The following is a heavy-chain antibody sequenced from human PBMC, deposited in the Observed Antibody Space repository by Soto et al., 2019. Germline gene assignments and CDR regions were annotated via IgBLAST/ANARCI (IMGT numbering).Heavy chain of an antibody. D-gene: IGHD6-13*01. V-gene: IGHV1-69*01. CDR2: IIPIFGTA. Sequence: QVQLVQSGAEVKKPGSSVKVSCKASEGTFSSYAISWVRQAPGHGLEWMGGIIPIFGTANYAQKFQGRVTITADESMSTGYMELSSLRSEDTAVYYCARDPVALSSSWYFDYWGQGTLVTVSS. J-gene: IGHJ4*02. CDR3: ARDPVALSSSWYFDY. CDR1: EGTFSSYA.